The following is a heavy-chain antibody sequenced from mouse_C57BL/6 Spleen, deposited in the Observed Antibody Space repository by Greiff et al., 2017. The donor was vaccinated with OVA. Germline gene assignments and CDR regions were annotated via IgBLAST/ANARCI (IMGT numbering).Heavy chain of an antibody. CDR2: INPSTGGT. J-gene: IGHJ2*01. CDR1: GYSFTGYY. D-gene: IGHD4-1*01. Sequence: EVQLQQSGPELVKPGASVKISCKASGYSFTGYYMNWVKQSPEKSLEWIGEINPSTGGTTYNQKFKAKATLTVDKSSSTAYMQRKRLTSEDSAVYYCARSDLGFDYWGQGTTLTVSS. CDR3: ARSDLGFDY. V-gene: IGHV1-42*01.